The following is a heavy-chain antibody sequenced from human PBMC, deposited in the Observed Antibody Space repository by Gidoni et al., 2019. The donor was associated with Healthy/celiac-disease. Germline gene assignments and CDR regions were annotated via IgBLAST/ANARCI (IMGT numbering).Heavy chain of an antibody. CDR3: ALEGGRLRALNY. J-gene: IGHJ4*02. Sequence: EVQLVESGGGLVQPGGSLRLSCAASGFTFSDHYMDWVRQAPGKGLEWVGRTRNKANSYTTEYAASVKGRFTISRDDSKNSLYLQMNSLKTEDTAVYYCALEGGRLRALNYWGQGTLVTVSS. CDR1: GFTFSDHY. V-gene: IGHV3-72*01. CDR2: TRNKANSYTT. D-gene: IGHD4-17*01.